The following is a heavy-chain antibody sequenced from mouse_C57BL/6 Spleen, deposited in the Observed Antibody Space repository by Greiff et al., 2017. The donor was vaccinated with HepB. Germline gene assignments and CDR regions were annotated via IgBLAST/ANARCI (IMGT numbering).Heavy chain of an antibody. V-gene: IGHV1-19*01. CDR3: ARWRVTGDYFDY. J-gene: IGHJ2*01. Sequence: EVQLQQSGPVLVKPGASVKMSCKASGYTFTDYYMNWVKQSHGKSLEWIGVINPYNGGTSYNQKFKGKATLTVDKSSSTAYMEPNSLTSEDSAVYYCARWRVTGDYFDYWGQGTTLTVSS. CDR2: INPYNGGT. CDR1: GYTFTDYY. D-gene: IGHD4-1*01.